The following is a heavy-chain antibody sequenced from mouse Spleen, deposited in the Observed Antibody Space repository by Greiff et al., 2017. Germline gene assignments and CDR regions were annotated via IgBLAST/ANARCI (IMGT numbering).Heavy chain of an antibody. V-gene: IGHV1-26*01. J-gene: IGHJ4*01. CDR2: INPNNGGT. CDR3: ASPITTVVGDAMDY. D-gene: IGHD1-1*01. Sequence: VQLQQSGPELVKPGASVKISCKASGYTFTDYYMNWVKQSHGKSLEWIGDINPNNGGTSYNQKFKGKATLTVDKSSSTAYMELRSLTSEDSAVYYCASPITTVVGDAMDYWGQGTSVTVSS. CDR1: GYTFTDYY.